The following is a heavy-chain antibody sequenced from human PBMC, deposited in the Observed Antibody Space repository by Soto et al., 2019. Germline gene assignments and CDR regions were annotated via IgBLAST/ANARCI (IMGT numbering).Heavy chain of an antibody. CDR2: ISSSSSTI. CDR3: ARDGGYSYGPFDY. J-gene: IGHJ4*02. CDR1: GFTFGSYS. Sequence: RRLSCAASGFTFGSYSMNWVRQAPGKGLEWVSYISSSSSTIYYADSVRGRFTISRDNAKNSLYLQMNSLRAEDTAVYYCARDGGYSYGPFDYWGQGTLVTVSS. V-gene: IGHV3-48*01. D-gene: IGHD5-18*01.